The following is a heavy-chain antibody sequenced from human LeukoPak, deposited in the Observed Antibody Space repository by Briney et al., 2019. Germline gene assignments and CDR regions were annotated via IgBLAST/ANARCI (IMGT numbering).Heavy chain of an antibody. V-gene: IGHV3-30-3*01. CDR3: ARGPGATHFDY. D-gene: IGHD1-26*01. J-gene: IGHJ4*02. CDR1: GFTFSSYA. CDR2: ISYDGSNK. Sequence: GGSLRLSCAASGFTFSSYAMPWVRQAPGKGLEWVAVISYDGSNKYYADSVKGRFTISRDNSKNTLYLQMNSLRAEDTAVYYCARGPGATHFDYWGQGTLVTVSS.